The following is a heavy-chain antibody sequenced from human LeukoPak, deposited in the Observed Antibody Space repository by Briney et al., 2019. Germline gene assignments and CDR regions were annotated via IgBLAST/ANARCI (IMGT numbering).Heavy chain of an antibody. V-gene: IGHV3-30*02. Sequence: GGSLRLSCAASGFTFSSYVMHWVRQAPGKGLECVAFIRYDGSNKYYADSVKGRFTISRDNSKNTLYLQMNSLRAEDTAVYYCAKERYCSSTSCYGDDAFDIWGQGTMVTVSS. CDR2: IRYDGSNK. CDR3: AKERYCSSTSCYGDDAFDI. J-gene: IGHJ3*02. D-gene: IGHD2-2*01. CDR1: GFTFSSYV.